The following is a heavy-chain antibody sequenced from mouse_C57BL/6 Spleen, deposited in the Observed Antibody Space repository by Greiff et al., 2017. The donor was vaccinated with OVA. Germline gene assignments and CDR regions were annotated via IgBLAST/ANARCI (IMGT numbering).Heavy chain of an antibody. CDR2: ISSGSSTI. CDR3: ARYGSSDDYFDY. Sequence: EVKLVESGAGLVKPGGSLKLSCAASGFTFSDYGMHWVRQAPEKGLEWVAYISSGSSTIYYADTVKGRFTIARDNAKNTLFLQMTSLRSEDTAMYYCARYGSSDDYFDYWGQGTTLTVSS. CDR1: GFTFSDYG. D-gene: IGHD1-1*01. V-gene: IGHV5-17*01. J-gene: IGHJ2*01.